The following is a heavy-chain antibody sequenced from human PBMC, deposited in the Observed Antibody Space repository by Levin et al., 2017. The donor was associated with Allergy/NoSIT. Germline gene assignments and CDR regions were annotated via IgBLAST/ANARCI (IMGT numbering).Heavy chain of an antibody. Sequence: ASVKVSCKASGYTFTSYGISWVRQAPGQGLEWMGWISAYNGNTNYAQKLQGRVTMTTDTSTSTAYMELRSLRSDDTAVYYCASSRLSPAGYSRGRAAFDIWGQGTMVTVSS. J-gene: IGHJ3*02. D-gene: IGHD6-13*01. V-gene: IGHV1-18*01. CDR3: ASSRLSPAGYSRGRAAFDI. CDR2: ISAYNGNT. CDR1: GYTFTSYG.